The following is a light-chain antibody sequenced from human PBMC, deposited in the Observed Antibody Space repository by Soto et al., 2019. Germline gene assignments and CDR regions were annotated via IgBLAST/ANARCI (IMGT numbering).Light chain of an antibody. J-gene: IGKJ2*01. CDR1: QSVSSN. CDR3: QQYNDWPYT. Sequence: EIVMTQSPATLSVSPGERATLSCRASQSVSSNLAWYQQKPGQAPRLLIYGASTRATGIPARFSGSGSGTEFTLTISSLLSEDFAVYYCQQYNDWPYTFGRGTKLEIK. V-gene: IGKV3-15*01. CDR2: GAS.